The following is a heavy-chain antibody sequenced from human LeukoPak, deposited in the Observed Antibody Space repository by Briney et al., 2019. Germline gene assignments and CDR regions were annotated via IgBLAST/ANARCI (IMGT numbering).Heavy chain of an antibody. D-gene: IGHD3-10*01. CDR2: IKQDGSET. V-gene: IGHV3-7*05. J-gene: IGHJ4*02. Sequence: GGSLRLSCAASGFTFSSFWMSWVRQAPGKGLEWVANIKQDGSETNYVGSVKGRFTISRDNAENSLYLQMNSLRAEDTAVYYCARAYYDSGTYYKSPLAYWGQGTLVTVSS. CDR1: GFTFSSFW. CDR3: ARAYYDSGTYYKSPLAY.